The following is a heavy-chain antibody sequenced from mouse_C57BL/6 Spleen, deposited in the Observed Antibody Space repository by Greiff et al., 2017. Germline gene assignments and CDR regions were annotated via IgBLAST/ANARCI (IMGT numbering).Heavy chain of an antibody. V-gene: IGHV7-3*01. D-gene: IGHD2-1*01. Sequence: EVHLVESGGGLVQPGGSLSLSCAASGFTFTDYYMSWVRQPPGKALEWLGFIRNKANGYTTEYSASVKGRFTISRDNSQSILYLQMNALRAEDSATYYCARYNYGNSFAYWGQGTLVTVSA. CDR3: ARYNYGNSFAY. CDR1: GFTFTDYY. J-gene: IGHJ3*01. CDR2: IRNKANGYTT.